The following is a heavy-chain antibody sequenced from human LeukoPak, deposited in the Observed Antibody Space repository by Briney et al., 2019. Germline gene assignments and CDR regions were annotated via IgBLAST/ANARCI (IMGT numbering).Heavy chain of an antibody. V-gene: IGHV3-11*06. CDR1: GFTFSDYH. J-gene: IGHJ4*02. CDR2: ISRTGSHT. CDR3: ARVGSTAEAGTPDY. Sequence: GGSLRLSCAASGFTFSDYHMSWIRQAPGKGLEWLSYISRTGSHTPYADSVKGRFTVSRDNAKNSLSLELNSLRVDDTAIYYCARVGSTAEAGTPDYWGQGTLVTVSS. D-gene: IGHD6-13*01.